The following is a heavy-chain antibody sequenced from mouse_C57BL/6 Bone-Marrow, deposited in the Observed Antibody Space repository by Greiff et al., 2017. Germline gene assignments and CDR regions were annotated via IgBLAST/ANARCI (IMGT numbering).Heavy chain of an antibody. Sequence: EVKLVESGGGLVQPKGSLKLSCAASGFSFNTYAMNWVRQAPGKGLEWVARIRSKSNNYATYYADSVKDRFTISRDDSESMLYLQMNNLKTEDTAMYYCGAMDRYFDVWGTGTTVTVSS. D-gene: IGHD1-1*02. CDR1: GFSFNTYA. CDR3: GAMDRYFDV. J-gene: IGHJ1*03. CDR2: IRSKSNNYAT. V-gene: IGHV10-1*01.